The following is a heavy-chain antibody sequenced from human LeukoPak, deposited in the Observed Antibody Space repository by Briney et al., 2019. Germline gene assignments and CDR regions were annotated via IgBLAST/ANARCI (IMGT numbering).Heavy chain of an antibody. CDR1: GFTFRSYA. D-gene: IGHD2-15*01. CDR3: AKGLGYCSGGSCYSIDY. Sequence: AGGSLRLSCAASGFTFRSYAMSWVRQAPGKGLEWVSGIGGSGGSTYYADSVMGRFTISRDNSKNMLYLQMNSLRAEDTAVYYCAKGLGYCSGGSCYSIDYWGQGTLVTVSS. CDR2: IGGSGGST. J-gene: IGHJ4*02. V-gene: IGHV3-23*01.